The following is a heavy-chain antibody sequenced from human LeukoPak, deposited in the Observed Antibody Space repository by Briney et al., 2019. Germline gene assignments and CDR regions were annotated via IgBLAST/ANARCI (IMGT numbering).Heavy chain of an antibody. CDR2: INHSGST. V-gene: IGHV4-34*01. Sequence: SETLSLTCAVYGGSFSGYYWSWIRQPPGKGLEWIGEINHSGSTNYNPSLKSRVTMSVDTSKNQFSLKLSSVTAADTAVYYCARDRVWFGESPYYFDYWGQGTLVTVSS. D-gene: IGHD3-10*01. CDR1: GGSFSGYY. CDR3: ARDRVWFGESPYYFDY. J-gene: IGHJ4*02.